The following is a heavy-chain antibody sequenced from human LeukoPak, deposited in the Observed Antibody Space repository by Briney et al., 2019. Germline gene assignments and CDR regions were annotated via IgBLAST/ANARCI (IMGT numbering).Heavy chain of an antibody. CDR3: VKDPRDTYGTNWFVS. J-gene: IGHJ5*01. V-gene: IGHV3-23*01. CDR2: ISGTGGAT. D-gene: IGHD2-21*01. CDR1: GFSIGNYA. Sequence: PGGSLRLSCVASGFSIGNYAMGWVRQAPGKGLQWVSQISGTGGATWYAGFARDRFTISRDNSKKTLYLQMSGLRVEDTAIYYCVKDPRDTYGTNWFVSWGQGTLLIVSS.